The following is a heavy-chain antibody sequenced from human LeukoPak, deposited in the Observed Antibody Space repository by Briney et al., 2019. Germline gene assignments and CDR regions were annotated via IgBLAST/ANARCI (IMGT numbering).Heavy chain of an antibody. V-gene: IGHV4-59*08. CDR3: ARGGIVGATMVPDAFDI. D-gene: IGHD1-26*01. CDR1: GGSISSYY. CDR2: IYYSGST. J-gene: IGHJ3*02. Sequence: SETLSLTCTVSGGSISSYYWSWIRQPPGKGLEWIGYIYYSGSTNYNPSLKGRVTISVDTSKNQFSLKLSSVTAADTAVYYCARGGIVGATMVPDAFDIWGQGTMVTVSS.